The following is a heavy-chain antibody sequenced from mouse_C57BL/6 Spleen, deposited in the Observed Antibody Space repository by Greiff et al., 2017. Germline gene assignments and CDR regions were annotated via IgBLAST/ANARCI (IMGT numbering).Heavy chain of an antibody. J-gene: IGHJ2*01. Sequence: QVQLQQSDAELVKPGASVKISCKASGYTFTDYTIHWMKQRPEQGLEWIGYIYPRDGSTKYNEKFKGKATLTADKSSSTAYMQLNSLTSEDSAVYFCARNYGSSYEYYFDYWGQGTTLTVSS. CDR2: IYPRDGST. CDR3: ARNYGSSYEYYFDY. CDR1: GYTFTDYT. D-gene: IGHD1-1*01. V-gene: IGHV1-78*01.